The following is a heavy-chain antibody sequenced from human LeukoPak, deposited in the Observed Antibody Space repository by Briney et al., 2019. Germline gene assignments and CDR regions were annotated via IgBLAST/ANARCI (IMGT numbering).Heavy chain of an antibody. CDR2: MSYDGGNK. CDR1: GFTFSSYS. J-gene: IGHJ6*02. Sequence: GGSLRLSCAPSGFTFSSYSMNWVRQAPGKGLEWVAAMSYDGGNKYYADSVKGRITISRDNSKNSLYLQMNSLRTEDTALYYCAKDLFVVVVAATEYGMDVWGQGTTVTVSS. D-gene: IGHD2-15*01. CDR3: AKDLFVVVVAATEYGMDV. V-gene: IGHV3-30*18.